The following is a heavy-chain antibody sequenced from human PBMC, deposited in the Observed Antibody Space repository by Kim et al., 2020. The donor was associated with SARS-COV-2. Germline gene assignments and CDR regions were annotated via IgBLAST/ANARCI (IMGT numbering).Heavy chain of an antibody. J-gene: IGHJ4*02. V-gene: IGHV4-59*01. D-gene: IGHD6-13*01. CDR2: T. Sequence: TNYNPSLKSRVTISVDTSKNQFSLKLSSVTAADTAVYYCARVGSSWSYDYWGQGTLVTVSS. CDR3: ARVGSSWSYDY.